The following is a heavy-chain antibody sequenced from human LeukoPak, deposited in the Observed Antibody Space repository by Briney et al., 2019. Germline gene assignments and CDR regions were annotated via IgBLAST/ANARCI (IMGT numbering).Heavy chain of an antibody. CDR2: ISYDGSNK. Sequence: PGRSLRLSCAASGFTFSSYGMHWVRQAPGKGLEGGAVISYDGSNKYYADSVKGRFTISRDNSKNTLYLQMNSLRAEDTAVYYCAKDFGCSSTSCYPYFDSWGQGTLVTVS. J-gene: IGHJ4*02. D-gene: IGHD2-2*01. CDR3: AKDFGCSSTSCYPYFDS. V-gene: IGHV3-30*18. CDR1: GFTFSSYG.